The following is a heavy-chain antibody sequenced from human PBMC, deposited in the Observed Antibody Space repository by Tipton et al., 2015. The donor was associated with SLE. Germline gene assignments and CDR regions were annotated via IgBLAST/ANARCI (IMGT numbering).Heavy chain of an antibody. CDR2: IYYTGST. J-gene: IGHJ4*02. D-gene: IGHD5-18*01. CDR1: GGSISNRNYY. V-gene: IGHV4-39*01. Sequence: TLSLTCTVSGGSISNRNYYWGWIRQPPGKGLEWIGSIYYTGSTNFNPSLKSRVTISLNTSKNQFSLRLTSVTAADTAVYYCARHGYEEYFDYWGQGTLVTVSS. CDR3: ARHGYEEYFDY.